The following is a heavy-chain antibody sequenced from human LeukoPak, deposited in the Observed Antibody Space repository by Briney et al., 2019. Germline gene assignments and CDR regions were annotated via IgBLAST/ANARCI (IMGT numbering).Heavy chain of an antibody. CDR3: ACSFGELFGPSDY. CDR2: INHSGST. V-gene: IGHV4-34*01. CDR1: GGSFSGYY. J-gene: IGHJ4*02. Sequence: PSETLSLTCAVYGGSFSGYYWSWIRQPSGKGLEWLGEINHSGSTNYNPSLKSRVTISVDTSKNQFSLKLSSVTAADTAVYYCACSFGELFGPSDYWGQGTLVTVSS. D-gene: IGHD3-10*01.